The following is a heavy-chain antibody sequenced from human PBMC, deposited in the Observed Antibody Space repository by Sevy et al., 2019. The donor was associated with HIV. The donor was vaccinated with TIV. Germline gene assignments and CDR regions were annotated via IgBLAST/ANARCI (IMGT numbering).Heavy chain of an antibody. J-gene: IGHJ4*02. V-gene: IGHV3-74*01. D-gene: IGHD2-15*01. CDR1: GFTFSSFW. CDR3: ARDLGGPDY. CDR2: ADSGGTNT. Sequence: GSLRLSCEASGFTFSSFWMHWVRQAPGKGLVWVARADSGGTNTAYADSVKGRFTISRDNAKNMVYLHMNNLRIEDTGVYYCARDLGGPDYWGQGTLVTVSS.